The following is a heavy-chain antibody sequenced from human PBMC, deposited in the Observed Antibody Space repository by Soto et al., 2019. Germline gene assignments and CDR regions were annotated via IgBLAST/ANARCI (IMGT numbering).Heavy chain of an antibody. CDR3: ARGGYCSGGSCQPETYYYYGMDV. CDR2: INAGNGNT. J-gene: IGHJ6*02. Sequence: QVQLVQSGAEVKKPGASVKVSCKASGYTFTSYAMHWVRQAPGQRLEWMGWINAGNGNTKYSQKFQGRVTITRDTSASTADMELSSRRCEDTAVYYCARGGYCSGGSCQPETYYYYGMDVWGQGTTVTVSS. V-gene: IGHV1-3*01. D-gene: IGHD2-15*01. CDR1: GYTFTSYA.